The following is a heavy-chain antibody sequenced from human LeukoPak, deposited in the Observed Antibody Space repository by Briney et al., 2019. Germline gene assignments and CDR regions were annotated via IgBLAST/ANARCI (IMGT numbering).Heavy chain of an antibody. J-gene: IGHJ4*02. D-gene: IGHD1-1*01. CDR1: GFPFSSYT. Sequence: PGRSLRLSCAASGFPFSSYTMNWVRQAPGKGLEWVSSISSSSTYIYYADSVKGRFTISRDNAKNSLYLQMNSLRAEDTAFYYCAREAYNAFDYWARGTLVTVSS. V-gene: IGHV3-21*01. CDR2: ISSSSTYI. CDR3: AREAYNAFDY.